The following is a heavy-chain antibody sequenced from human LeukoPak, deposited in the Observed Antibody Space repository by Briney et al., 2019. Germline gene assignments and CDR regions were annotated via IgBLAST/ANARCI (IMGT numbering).Heavy chain of an antibody. CDR3: ARGSSAWYLDC. Sequence: GASVKVSCKASGYTFTGYYMHWVRQAPGHGLEWMGWINPNSGGTTYAQKFQGRVTMTRDTSISTAYMELSRLRSDDTAVYYCARGSSAWYLDCWGQGTLVTVSS. D-gene: IGHD6-19*01. J-gene: IGHJ4*02. CDR1: GYTFTGYY. V-gene: IGHV1-2*02. CDR2: INPNSGGT.